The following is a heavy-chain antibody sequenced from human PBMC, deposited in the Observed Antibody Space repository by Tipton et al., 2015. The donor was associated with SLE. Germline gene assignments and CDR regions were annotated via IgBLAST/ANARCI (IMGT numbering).Heavy chain of an antibody. J-gene: IGHJ6*03. CDR2: INHSGGT. Sequence: TLSLTCAVYGGSFSGYYWSWIRQPPGKGLEWIAEINHSGGTNYNPSLKSRVTISVDTSKNQFSLKVTSVTAADTAVYYCARAPGLDRDYSYFYYMDVWGKGTTVTVFS. CDR1: GGSFSGYY. D-gene: IGHD3/OR15-3a*01. V-gene: IGHV4-34*01. CDR3: ARAPGLDRDYSYFYYMDV.